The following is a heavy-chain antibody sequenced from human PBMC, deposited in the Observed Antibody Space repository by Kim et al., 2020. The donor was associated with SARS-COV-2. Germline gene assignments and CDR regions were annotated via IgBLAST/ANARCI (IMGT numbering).Heavy chain of an antibody. CDR3: ARIEVFDFDY. Sequence: STTHNPPLENRVTMAEDTSKNQFSLKLTSVTAAETAVYYCARIEVFDFDYWGQGTLVTVSS. D-gene: IGHD2-21*01. J-gene: IGHJ4*02. CDR2: ST. V-gene: IGHV4-34*01.